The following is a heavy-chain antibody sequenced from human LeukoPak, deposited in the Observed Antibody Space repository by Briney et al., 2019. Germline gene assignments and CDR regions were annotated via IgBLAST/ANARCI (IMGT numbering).Heavy chain of an antibody. Sequence: RPGGSLRPSCAASGFTFSSYSMNWVRQAPGKGLEWVSYISNSGDTLYYADSVKGRFTISRDNAKNSLYLQMNSLRDEDTAVYYCARDLGQSAYYLAYWGQGTLVTVSS. CDR1: GFTFSSYS. J-gene: IGHJ4*02. D-gene: IGHD3-3*01. V-gene: IGHV3-48*02. CDR3: ARDLGQSAYYLAY. CDR2: ISNSGDTL.